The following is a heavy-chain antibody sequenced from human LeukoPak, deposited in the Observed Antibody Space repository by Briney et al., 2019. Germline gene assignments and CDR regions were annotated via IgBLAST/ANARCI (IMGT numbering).Heavy chain of an antibody. CDR1: GFTVSGNS. J-gene: IGHJ4*02. CDR2: IHSGGNT. V-gene: IGHV3-66*01. D-gene: IGHD3-22*01. CDR3: AQNFYDSSGLYFDY. Sequence: PGGSLRLSCAASGFTVSGNSMTWVRQAPGKGLEWVSFIHSGGNTYYADSVKGRFTISRDNAKNSLYLQMNSLRAADTAVYYCAQNFYDSSGLYFDYWGQGTLVTVSS.